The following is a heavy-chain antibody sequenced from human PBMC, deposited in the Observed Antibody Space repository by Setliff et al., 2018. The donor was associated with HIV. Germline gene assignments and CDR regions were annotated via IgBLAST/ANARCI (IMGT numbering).Heavy chain of an antibody. J-gene: IGHJ4*02. V-gene: IGHV4-59*08. CDR3: ARHSPSDY. CDR2: IYNSAST. CDR1: GFTFSSYA. Sequence: SETLRLSCAASGFTFSSYAMTWIRQPPGKGLEWIGSIYNSASTSYNPSLKSRVTISVDTSKNQFSLKLSSVTAADTAVYYCARHSPSDYWGQGTLVTVSS.